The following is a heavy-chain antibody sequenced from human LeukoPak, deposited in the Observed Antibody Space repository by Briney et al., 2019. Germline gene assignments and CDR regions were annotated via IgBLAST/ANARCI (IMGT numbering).Heavy chain of an antibody. J-gene: IGHJ4*02. D-gene: IGHD4-23*01. CDR2: IFPSGGEI. V-gene: IGHV3-23*01. CDR1: GFTFSTFA. CDR3: ARDRTVVTRGNYFDY. Sequence: PGGSLRLSCAASGFTFSTFAMIWVRQPPGKGLEWVSSIFPSGGEIHYADSVRGRFTISRDNSKSTLSLQMNSLRAEDTAVYYCARDRTVVTRGNYFDYWGQGTLVTVSS.